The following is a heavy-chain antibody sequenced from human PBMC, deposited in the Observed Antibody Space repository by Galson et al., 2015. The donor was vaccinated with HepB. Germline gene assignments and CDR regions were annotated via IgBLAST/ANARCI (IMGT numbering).Heavy chain of an antibody. V-gene: IGHV3-23*01. J-gene: IGHJ4*02. CDR3: AKEDGYSGSDWIDF. CDR1: GFTFSHKA. CDR2: ISGGGGAS. Sequence: SLRLSCAASGFTFSHKAMTWVRQTQGKGLEWVSTISGGGGASYYADSVKGRFTISRDNSKNILHLQMNSLRVEDTALYYCAKEDGYSGSDWIDFWGQGTLVTVSS. D-gene: IGHD5-12*01.